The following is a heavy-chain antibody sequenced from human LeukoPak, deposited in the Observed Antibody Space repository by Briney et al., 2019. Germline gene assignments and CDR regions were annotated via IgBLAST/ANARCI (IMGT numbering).Heavy chain of an antibody. Sequence: GGSLRLSCAASGFTFSSYEMNWVRQAPGKGLEWVSYISSSGSIIYYADSVKGRFTISRDNAKNSLYLQMNSLRAEDTAVYYCARVGEYYDFWSGYWAYYYMDVWGKGTTVTVSS. CDR2: ISSSGSII. D-gene: IGHD3-3*01. CDR1: GFTFSSYE. V-gene: IGHV3-48*03. CDR3: ARVGEYYDFWSGYWAYYYMDV. J-gene: IGHJ6*03.